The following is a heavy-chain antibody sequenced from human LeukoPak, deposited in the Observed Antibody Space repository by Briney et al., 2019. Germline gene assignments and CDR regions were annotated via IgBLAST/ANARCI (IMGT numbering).Heavy chain of an antibody. CDR1: GGSISSSNW. Sequence: SGTLSLTCAVSGGSISSSNWWSWVRQPPGKGLEWIGEIYHSGSTNYNPSLKSRVTISVDKSKNQFSLKLSSVTAADTAVYYCARDRLTPMVPDAFDIWGQGTMVTVSS. D-gene: IGHD5-18*01. CDR3: ARDRLTPMVPDAFDI. V-gene: IGHV4-4*02. J-gene: IGHJ3*02. CDR2: IYHSGST.